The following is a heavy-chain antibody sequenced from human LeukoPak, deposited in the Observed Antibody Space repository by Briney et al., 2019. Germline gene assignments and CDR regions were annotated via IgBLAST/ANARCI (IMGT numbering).Heavy chain of an antibody. J-gene: IGHJ5*02. D-gene: IGHD4-17*01. CDR2: MFYSGDS. Sequence: SETLSLTCTVSGGSITSYYWSWIRQSPGKGLEWVGYMFYSGDSSFNPSLKSRVTISADASKNQFSLKLSSVTAADTAVYYCARSTTENWFDPWGQGTLVTVSS. CDR3: ARSTTENWFDP. V-gene: IGHV4-59*01. CDR1: GGSITSYY.